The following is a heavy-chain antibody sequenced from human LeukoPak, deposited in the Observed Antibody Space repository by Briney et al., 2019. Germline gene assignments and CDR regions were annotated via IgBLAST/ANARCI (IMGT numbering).Heavy chain of an antibody. V-gene: IGHV4-34*01. Sequence: SETLSLTCTVSGGSINNYYWNWIGQPPGKGLEWIGEINHSGSTNYNPSLKSRVTISVDTSKNQFSLKLSSVTAADTAVYYCARVGDYYDSSGYPDYWGQGTLVTVSS. CDR1: GGSINNYY. CDR3: ARVGDYYDSSGYPDY. CDR2: INHSGST. J-gene: IGHJ4*02. D-gene: IGHD3-22*01.